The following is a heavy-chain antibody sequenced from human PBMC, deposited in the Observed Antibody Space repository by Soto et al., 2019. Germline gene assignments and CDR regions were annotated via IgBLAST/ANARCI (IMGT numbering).Heavy chain of an antibody. Sequence: SVKVTCKACRGSFKNYPSSWLRQAPGQGLEWMGGSIPFFSTANYAKKFQSSVTISVEESSSTAYTVMSSPGSEAKAAYYCATSRGSSGDDHNYYFDMDVWGQGTTVTVSS. D-gene: IGHD5-12*01. CDR2: SIPFFSTA. V-gene: IGHV1-69*13. CDR3: ATSRGSSGDDHNYYFDMDV. CDR1: RGSFKNYP. J-gene: IGHJ6*02.